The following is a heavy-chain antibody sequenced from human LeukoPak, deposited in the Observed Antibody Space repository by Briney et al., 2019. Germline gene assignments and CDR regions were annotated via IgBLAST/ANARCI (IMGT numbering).Heavy chain of an antibody. CDR1: GFTFVDYA. Sequence: PGGSLRLSCVASGFTFVDYAMQWIRQAPGKGLEWVSFISGDGGSTFYADSVRGRFTISRDNSKNSLYPLMDSLTPDDTALYFCARSTGYSDDWGQGALVTVSS. V-gene: IGHV3-43*02. D-gene: IGHD3-22*01. J-gene: IGHJ4*02. CDR2: ISGDGGST. CDR3: ARSTGYSDD.